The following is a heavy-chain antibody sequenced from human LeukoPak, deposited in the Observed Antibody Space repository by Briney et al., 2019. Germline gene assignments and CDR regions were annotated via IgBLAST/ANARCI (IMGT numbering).Heavy chain of an antibody. D-gene: IGHD3-22*01. J-gene: IGHJ4*02. CDR2: MSGRGGTT. Sequence: LSGGSLRLSCAASGFAFSSYAMIWVRQAPGKGLEWVSAMSGRGGTTYYADSVKGRFTISRDNSKNTLYLQMNSLRAEDTAVYYCAKPRDTDYYDSYGYSLDYWGQGTLVTVSS. CDR1: GFAFSSYA. V-gene: IGHV3-23*01. CDR3: AKPRDTDYYDSYGYSLDY.